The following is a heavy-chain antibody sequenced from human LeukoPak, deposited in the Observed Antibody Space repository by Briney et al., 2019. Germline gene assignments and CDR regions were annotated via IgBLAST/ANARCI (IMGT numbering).Heavy chain of an antibody. CDR1: GYTFTSYG. J-gene: IGHJ5*02. CDR3: ARSKQQLVKGSWFDP. D-gene: IGHD6-13*01. V-gene: IGHV1-18*01. CDR2: ISAYNGNT. Sequence: ASVKVSCKASGYTFTSYGISWVRQAPGQGLEWMGWISAYNGNTNYAQKLQGRVTMTTDTSTSTAYMELRSLRSDDTAVYYCARSKQQLVKGSWFDPWGQGTLVTVSS.